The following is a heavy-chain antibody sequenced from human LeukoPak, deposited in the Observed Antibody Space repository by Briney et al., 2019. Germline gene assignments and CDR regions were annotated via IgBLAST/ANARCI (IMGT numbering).Heavy chain of an antibody. D-gene: IGHD6-13*01. CDR2: ISSGGSTE. Sequence: GGSLRLSCAASGFTFSSYDMNWVRQAPGKGLEWVSYISSGGSTEYYADSVEGRFTISRDNAKNSLYLQMNNLRAEDTAVYYCARGDPYSSSWINFDYWGQGTLVTVSS. CDR1: GFTFSSYD. CDR3: ARGDPYSSSWINFDY. V-gene: IGHV3-48*03. J-gene: IGHJ4*02.